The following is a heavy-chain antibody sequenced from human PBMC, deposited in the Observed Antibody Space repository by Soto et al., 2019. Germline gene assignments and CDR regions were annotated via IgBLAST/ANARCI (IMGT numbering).Heavy chain of an antibody. J-gene: IGHJ4*02. CDR1: GLTFSSYA. CDR3: AKGRESSGSYRPFDY. V-gene: IGHV3-23*01. Sequence: PGGSPRLSCAASGLTFSSYAMSWVRQAPGKGLEWVSAISAGAVATNYADSVKGRFTISRDNSKNTLYLQMNSLRAEDTAVYYCAKGRESSGSYRPFDYWGQGALVTVSS. CDR2: ISAGAVAT. D-gene: IGHD3-22*01.